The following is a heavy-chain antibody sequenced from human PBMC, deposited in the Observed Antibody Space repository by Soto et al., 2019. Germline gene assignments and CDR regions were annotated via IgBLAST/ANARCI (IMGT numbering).Heavy chain of an antibody. D-gene: IGHD5-12*01. CDR1: GGSFSGYY. V-gene: IGHV4-34*01. CDR3: ARGRRWLRFFDY. J-gene: IGHJ4*02. CDR2: INHSGST. Sequence: QVQLQQWGAGLLKPSETLSLTCAVYGGSFSGYYWSWIRQPPGKGLEWIGEINHSGSTNYNPSLTSRVTISVDTSKNQFSLKLSSVTAADTAVYYCARGRRWLRFFDYWGQGTLVTVSS.